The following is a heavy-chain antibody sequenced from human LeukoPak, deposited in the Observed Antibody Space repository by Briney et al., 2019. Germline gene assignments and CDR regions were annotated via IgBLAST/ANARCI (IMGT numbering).Heavy chain of an antibody. V-gene: IGHV6-1*01. J-gene: IGHJ4*02. CDR3: AREGIAVAGTTYYFDY. Sequence: SQTLSLTCAISGDSVSSNSAAWNWIRQSPSRGLEWLEGTTYRSKWYNDYAVSVKSRITINPDTSKNQFSLQLNSVTPEDTAVYYCAREGIAVAGTTYYFDYWGQGTLVTVSS. CDR2: TTYRSKWYN. CDR1: GDSVSSNSAA. D-gene: IGHD6-19*01.